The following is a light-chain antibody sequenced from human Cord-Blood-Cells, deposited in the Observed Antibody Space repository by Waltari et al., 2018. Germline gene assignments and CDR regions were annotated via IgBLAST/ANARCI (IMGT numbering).Light chain of an antibody. CDR2: YDS. J-gene: IGLJ2*01. CDR3: QVWDSSSDHVV. CDR1: NIGSKS. Sequence: SYVLTQPPSVSVAPGKTARITCGGNNIGSKSGHWYQQKPGQAPVLVIYYDSDRPSGIPERFSGSNSGNTDTLTISRVEAGDEADYYCQVWDSSSDHVVFGGGTKLTVL. V-gene: IGLV3-21*04.